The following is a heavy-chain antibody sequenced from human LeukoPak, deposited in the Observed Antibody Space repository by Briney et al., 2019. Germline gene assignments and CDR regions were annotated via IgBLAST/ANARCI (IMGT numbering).Heavy chain of an antibody. J-gene: IGHJ6*03. D-gene: IGHD5-12*01. V-gene: IGHV4-4*07. CDR3: ARGRWGGYSGYDYSGSRYYYYYMDV. Sequence: SETLSLTCTVSGGSISNYFWSWFRQPAGKGLEWIGRIYTSGSTNYNPSLKSRVTMSVDTSKNQFSLKLSSVTAADTAVYYCARGRWGGYSGYDYSGSRYYYYYMDVWGKGTTVTISS. CDR2: IYTSGST. CDR1: GGSISNYF.